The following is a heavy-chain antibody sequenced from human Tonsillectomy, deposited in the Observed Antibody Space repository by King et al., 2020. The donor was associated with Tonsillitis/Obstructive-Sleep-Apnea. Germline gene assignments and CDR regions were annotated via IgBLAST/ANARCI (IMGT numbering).Heavy chain of an antibody. CDR2: IYYSGST. CDR3: ARDPHPTYYYDSSGYYWGDWYFDL. J-gene: IGHJ2*01. CDR1: GGSISSYY. Sequence: VQLQESGPGLVKPSETLSLTCTVSGGSISSYYWSWIRPPPGKGLEWIGYIYYSGSTNYNPSLKSRVTISVDTSKNQFSLKLSSVTAADTAVYYCARDPHPTYYYDSSGYYWGDWYFDLWGRGTLVTVSS. V-gene: IGHV4-59*01. D-gene: IGHD3-22*01.